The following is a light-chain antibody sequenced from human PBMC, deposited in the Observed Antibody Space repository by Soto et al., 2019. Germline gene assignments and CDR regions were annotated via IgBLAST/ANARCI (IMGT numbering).Light chain of an antibody. CDR2: EVS. V-gene: IGLV2-23*02. Sequence: QSALTQPASVSGSPGQSITISCTGSSTDVGSYNLVSWYQHHPGKAPKLMIYEVSKRPSGVSNRFSGSKSGDTASLTISGLQAEDEADYYCSSYAGRRNFVVFGGGTKLTVL. CDR1: STDVGSYNL. CDR3: SSYAGRRNFVV. J-gene: IGLJ2*01.